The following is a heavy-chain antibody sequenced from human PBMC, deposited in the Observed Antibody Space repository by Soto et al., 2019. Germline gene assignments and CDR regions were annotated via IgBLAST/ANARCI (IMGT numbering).Heavy chain of an antibody. D-gene: IGHD1-26*01. CDR1: AFTFKNHW. V-gene: IGHV3-74*01. CDR2: INGDGSFT. CDR3: VRDDMGVGLDY. J-gene: IGHJ4*02. Sequence: GGSLRLSCAASAFTFKNHWMHWVRQVPGKGPVWVSRINGDGSFTTYADSVRGRFTISRDNAKNTLYLQMNSLRAEDTAVYYWVRDDMGVGLDYGGRGTPATV.